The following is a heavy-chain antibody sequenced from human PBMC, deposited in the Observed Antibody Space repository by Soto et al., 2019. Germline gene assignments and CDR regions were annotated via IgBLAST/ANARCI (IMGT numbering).Heavy chain of an antibody. D-gene: IGHD5-18*01. CDR3: ARGRGYSYGPYYFDY. CDR2: IYYSGTT. V-gene: IGHV4-31*03. CDR1: GGSISSEGYY. J-gene: IGHJ4*02. Sequence: QVPLQESGPGLVKPSQTLSLTCTVSGGSISSEGYYWSWFRQLPGKGLEWIGDIYYSGTTYHNPSLMSRLTISGDASKNQFSLKLSSVTDADTALYYCARGRGYSYGPYYFDYWGQGTLVTVSS.